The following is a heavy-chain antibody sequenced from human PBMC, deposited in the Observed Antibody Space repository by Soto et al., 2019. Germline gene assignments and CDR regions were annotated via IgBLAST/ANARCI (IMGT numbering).Heavy chain of an antibody. CDR3: ARGYRHNYYAMDV. D-gene: IGHD5-18*01. CDR1: GFTFSSYG. CDR2: IWYDGSNK. V-gene: IGHV3-33*01. Sequence: GGSLRLSCAASGFTFSSYGMHRVRQAPGKGLEWVALIWYDGSNKDYVDSVKGRFTISRDNSKNTLYLQMNSLRAEDTAVYYCARGYRHNYYAMDVWGQGTTVTVSS. J-gene: IGHJ6*02.